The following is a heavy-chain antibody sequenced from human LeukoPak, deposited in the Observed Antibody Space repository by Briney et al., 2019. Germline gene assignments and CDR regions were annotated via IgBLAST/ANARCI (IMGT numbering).Heavy chain of an antibody. J-gene: IGHJ4*02. D-gene: IGHD3-22*01. CDR2: FDPEDGET. V-gene: IGHV1-24*01. CDR3: ATVVYYDSSGYFDY. CDR1: GYTLTELS. Sequence: ASVKVSCKVSGYTLTELSMHWVRQAPGKGLEWMGGFDPEDGETIYAQKFQGRVTMTKDTSTDTAYMELSSLRSEDTAVYYCATVVYYDSSGYFDYWGQGTLVTVSS.